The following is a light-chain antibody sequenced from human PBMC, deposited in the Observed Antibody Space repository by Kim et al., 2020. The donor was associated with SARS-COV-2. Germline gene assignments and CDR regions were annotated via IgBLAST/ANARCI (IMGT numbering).Light chain of an antibody. V-gene: IGKV4-1*01. CDR2: WAS. CDR1: QSLLYSSINKNY. J-gene: IGKJ4*01. Sequence: ATINCKSSQSLLYSSINKNYLAWYQQKPGQPPKLLIYWASSRESGVPERFSGSGSGTDFTLTIRSLQAEDVAVYYCQQYYTSSPLTFGGGTRVEI. CDR3: QQYYTSSPLT.